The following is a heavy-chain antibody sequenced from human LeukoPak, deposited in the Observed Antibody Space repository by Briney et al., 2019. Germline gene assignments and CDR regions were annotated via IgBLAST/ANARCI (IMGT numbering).Heavy chain of an antibody. D-gene: IGHD1-26*01. V-gene: IGHV3-23*01. Sequence: PGGSLRLSCAASGFTFSNYVMSWVRQAPGKGLEWVSAISGSGGTTYYADSVKGRFTISRDNSKNTLYLQMNSLRAEDTAVYYCAKHPRSSLVGATTGYWGQGTLVTVSS. CDR3: AKHPRSSLVGATTGY. CDR1: GFTFSNYV. J-gene: IGHJ4*02. CDR2: ISGSGGTT.